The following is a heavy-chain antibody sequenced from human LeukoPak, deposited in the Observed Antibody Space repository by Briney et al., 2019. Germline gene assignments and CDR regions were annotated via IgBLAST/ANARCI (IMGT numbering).Heavy chain of an antibody. CDR2: ISYDGSNK. CDR1: AFTFSSYG. J-gene: IGHJ4*02. V-gene: IGHV3-30*18. CDR3: AKALSGGAAALILDY. D-gene: IGHD6-13*01. Sequence: PGRSLRLSCAASAFTFSSYGMHWVRQAPGKGLEWVAVISYDGSNKYYADSVKGRFTISRDNSKNTLYLQMNSLRAEDTAVYYCAKALSGGAAALILDYWGQGTLVTVSS.